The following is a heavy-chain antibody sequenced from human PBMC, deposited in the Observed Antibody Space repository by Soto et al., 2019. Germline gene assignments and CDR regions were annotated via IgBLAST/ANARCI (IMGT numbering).Heavy chain of an antibody. D-gene: IGHD3-16*01. CDR3: ARVWVGYDPHENYYYYYMDV. CDR1: GFTFSDYY. V-gene: IGHV3-11*01. J-gene: IGHJ6*03. CDR2: ISSSGSTI. Sequence: GGSLRLSCAASGFTFSDYYMSWIRQAPGKGLEWVSYISSSGSTIYYADSVKGRFTISRDNAKNSLYLQMNSLRAEDTAVYYCARVWVGYDPHENYYYYYMDVWGKGTTVTVSS.